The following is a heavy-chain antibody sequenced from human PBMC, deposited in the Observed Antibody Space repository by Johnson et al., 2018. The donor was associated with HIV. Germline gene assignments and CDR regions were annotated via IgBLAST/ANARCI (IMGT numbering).Heavy chain of an antibody. CDR3: ARGHHDSGYPLEAFDI. J-gene: IGHJ3*02. CDR2: IYSGGST. V-gene: IGHV3-66*01. D-gene: IGHD3-22*01. CDR1: GFTVSSNY. Sequence: VQLVESGGRVVRPGGSLRLSCAASGFTVSSNYMTWVRQAPGKGLEWVSVIYSGGSTYYADSVKGRFIISRDNSKNTLLLQMNSLRVDDTAMYYCARGHHDSGYPLEAFDIWGQGTMVSVSS.